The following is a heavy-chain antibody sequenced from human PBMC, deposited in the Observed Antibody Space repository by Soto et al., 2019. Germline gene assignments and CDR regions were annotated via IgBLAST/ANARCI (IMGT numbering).Heavy chain of an antibody. Sequence: GGSLRLSCAASGFTFSNYAMSWVRQAPGKGLEWVSTISGNGGSTYYADSVKGRFTTSRDNSKNMLFLQINSLRDDDSAVYYCAKRPASIITFDYWGQGTPVTVSS. CDR2: ISGNGGST. D-gene: IGHD2-2*01. J-gene: IGHJ4*02. V-gene: IGHV3-23*01. CDR1: GFTFSNYA. CDR3: AKRPASIITFDY.